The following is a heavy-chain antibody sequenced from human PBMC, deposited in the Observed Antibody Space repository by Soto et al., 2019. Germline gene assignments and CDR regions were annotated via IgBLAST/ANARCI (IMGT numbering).Heavy chain of an antibody. CDR2: INHRGRS. CDR1: GGSFSGSY. Sequence: NPAETLSLTCAVHGGSFSGSYWTWSGQPPGKGLGGIGEINHRGRSNYNAPLNSRVTMSLDTSRNQFSLSLNSVTAADTPVSYCARMAGPWYFDLWGRGTLVTVSS. J-gene: IGHJ2*01. V-gene: IGHV4-34*01. CDR3: ARMAGPWYFDL.